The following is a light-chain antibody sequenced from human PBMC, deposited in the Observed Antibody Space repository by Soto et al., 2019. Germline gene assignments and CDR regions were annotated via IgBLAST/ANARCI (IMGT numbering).Light chain of an antibody. V-gene: IGLV6-57*03. CDR1: GGSIASNL. CDR3: QSYDSTTHWV. J-gene: IGLJ3*02. Sequence: NFMLTQPHSVSESPGKTVTIPCTRSGGSIASNLVQWYQQRPGSAPSLVMYEDSQRPSGVPDRFSGSIDSSSNSASLTISGLKTEDEADYYCQSYDSTTHWVFGEGTKLTVL. CDR2: EDS.